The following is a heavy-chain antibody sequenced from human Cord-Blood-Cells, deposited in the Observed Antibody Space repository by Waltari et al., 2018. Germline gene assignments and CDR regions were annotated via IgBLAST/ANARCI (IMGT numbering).Heavy chain of an antibody. CDR1: GYTFTSYA. D-gene: IGHD2-15*01. CDR3: ARELGRVDGDY. J-gene: IGHJ4*02. CDR2: INAGNGNT. V-gene: IGHV1-3*01. Sequence: QVQLVQSGAEVKKPGASVKVSCKASGYTFTSYAMHWVRQAPGQRLEWMGWINAGNGNTKYSQKLQGRVTITRDTSASTSYMELSSLRSEDTAVYYCARELGRVDGDYWGQGTLVTVSS.